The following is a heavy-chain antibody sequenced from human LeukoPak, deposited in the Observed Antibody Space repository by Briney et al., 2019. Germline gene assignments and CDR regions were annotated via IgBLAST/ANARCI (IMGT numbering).Heavy chain of an antibody. CDR2: ISGSGGST. D-gene: IGHD2-2*01. V-gene: IGHV3-23*01. J-gene: IGHJ4*02. CDR3: AKDSYIVVVPGERGFDY. Sequence: GGSLRLSCAASGFTFSSYAMSWVRQAPGKGLEWVSAISGSGGSTYYADSVKGRFTISRDNSKNTLYLQMNSLRAEDTAVYYCAKDSYIVVVPGERGFDYWGQGTLVTVSS. CDR1: GFTFSSYA.